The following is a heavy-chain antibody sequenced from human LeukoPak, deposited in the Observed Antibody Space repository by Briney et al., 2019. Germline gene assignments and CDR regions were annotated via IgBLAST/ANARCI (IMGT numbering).Heavy chain of an antibody. J-gene: IGHJ4*02. CDR3: ARSYVSSVVFSGFDY. Sequence: PRGSLRLSCAASGFTFNRFGMHWVRQAPGKGLEWVAVMSYDGRNKYYSGSVRGRFSISRDNSKNTLYLQMTGLRPEDTALYYCARSYVSSVVFSGFDYWGQGVLVTVSS. D-gene: IGHD3-16*01. CDR1: GFTFNRFG. CDR2: MSYDGRNK. V-gene: IGHV3-30*03.